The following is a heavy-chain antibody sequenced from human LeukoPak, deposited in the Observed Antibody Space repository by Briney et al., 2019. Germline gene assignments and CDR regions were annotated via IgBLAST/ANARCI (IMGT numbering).Heavy chain of an antibody. Sequence: SETLSLTCAVYGGSFSGYYWSWIRQPPGKGLEWIGEINHSGSTNYNPSLKSRVTISVDTSKNQFSLKLSSVTAADTAVYYCARRFWDGNFDYWGQGTLVTVSS. CDR1: GGSFSGYY. CDR3: ARRFWDGNFDY. D-gene: IGHD3-16*01. CDR2: INHSGST. J-gene: IGHJ4*02. V-gene: IGHV4-34*01.